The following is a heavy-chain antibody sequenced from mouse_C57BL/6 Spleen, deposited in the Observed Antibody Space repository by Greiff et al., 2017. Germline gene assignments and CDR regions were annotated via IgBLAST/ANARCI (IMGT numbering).Heavy chain of an antibody. J-gene: IGHJ1*03. Sequence: QVQLQQSGAELVRPGASVTLSCKASGYTFTDYAMHWVKQTPVHGLEWIGALDPETGGTAYTQKFKGQAILTADKSSSTAYMELRSLTTEDAAVYYGTRGIYYEYEGWYFDVWGTGTTVTVSS. D-gene: IGHD2-4*01. CDR1: GYTFTDYA. V-gene: IGHV1-15*01. CDR2: LDPETGGT. CDR3: TRGIYYEYEGWYFDV.